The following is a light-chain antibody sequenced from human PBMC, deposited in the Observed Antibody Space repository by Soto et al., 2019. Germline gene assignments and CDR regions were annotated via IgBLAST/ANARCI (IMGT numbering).Light chain of an antibody. J-gene: IGKJ1*01. CDR1: QSLSSN. CDR2: GAS. CDR3: QQYNNWPPWT. Sequence: EIVVTQSRATLSVSRSHGSNLXGRASQSLSSNLAWYQQKPGKAPRLLIYGASTREAGIPGRFSGSGSGTEFTLIISSLQSEDFAIYYCQQYNNWPPWTFGQGTKVDIK. V-gene: IGKV3-15*01.